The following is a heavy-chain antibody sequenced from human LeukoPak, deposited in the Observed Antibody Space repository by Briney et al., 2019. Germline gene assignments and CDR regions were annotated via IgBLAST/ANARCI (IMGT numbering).Heavy chain of an antibody. D-gene: IGHD2-2*01. CDR1: GFTVSSNY. CDR2: IYSGGST. J-gene: IGHJ3*02. V-gene: IGHV3-66*02. Sequence: PGGSLRLSCAASGFTVSSNYMSWVRQAPGKGLEWVSVIYSGGSTYYADSVKGRFTISRDNYKNTLYLQMNSLRAEDTAVYYCARGSHAGREAFDIWGQGTMVTVSS. CDR3: ARGSHAGREAFDI.